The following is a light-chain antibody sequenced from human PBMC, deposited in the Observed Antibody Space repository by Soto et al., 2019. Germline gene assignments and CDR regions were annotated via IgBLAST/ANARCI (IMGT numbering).Light chain of an antibody. V-gene: IGKV3D-20*01. J-gene: IGKJ1*01. CDR2: DAS. CDR1: QSVSSSY. CDR3: QQYGSSPRT. Sequence: EIVLTQSPATLSLSPGERATLSCGASQSVSSSYLARYQQKPGLAPRLLIYDASSRATGISDRFSGSGSGTDFTLTISRLEPEDFAVYYCQQYGSSPRTFGQGTKVDIK.